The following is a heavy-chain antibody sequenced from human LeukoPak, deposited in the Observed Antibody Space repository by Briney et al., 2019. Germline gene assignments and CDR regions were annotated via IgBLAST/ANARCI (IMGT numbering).Heavy chain of an antibody. V-gene: IGHV3-48*02. CDR1: GFTFSSYS. D-gene: IGHD4-11*01. CDR2: ISSSSSTI. CDR3: ARDLGSGVTTGPLDY. J-gene: IGHJ4*02. Sequence: PGGSLRLSCAASGFTFSSYSMNWVRQAPGKGLEWVSYISSSSSTIYYADSVKGRFTISRDSAKNSLYLQMNSLRDEDTAVYYCARDLGSGVTTGPLDYWGQGTLVTVSS.